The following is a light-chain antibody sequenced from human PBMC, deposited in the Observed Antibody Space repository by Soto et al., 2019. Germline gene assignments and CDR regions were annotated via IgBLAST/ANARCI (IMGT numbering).Light chain of an antibody. Sequence: ELVMTQSPATLSVSPGESSTLSCRASQSVSSNLAWYQQKPGQAPRLLIYGASTRATGIPARFSGSGSGTEFTLTISSLQSEDFAVYYCQQYNNWPPLWTFGQGTKVDNK. CDR3: QQYNNWPPLWT. J-gene: IGKJ1*01. CDR2: GAS. CDR1: QSVSSN. V-gene: IGKV3-15*01.